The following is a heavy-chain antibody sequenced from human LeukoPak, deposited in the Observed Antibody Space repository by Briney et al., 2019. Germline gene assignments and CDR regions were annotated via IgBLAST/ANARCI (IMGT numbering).Heavy chain of an antibody. CDR3: AREGTSTHRMDV. J-gene: IGHJ6*02. CDR2: IYNDGST. CDR1: GGSISNFF. V-gene: IGHV4-59*01. D-gene: IGHD1-14*01. Sequence: SDTLSLPFTVSGGSISNFFWAWIRQPPGNGLEWIGYIYNDGSTKYNPSLKSRVTISINVSKNQFSLKLNSVTDADTALYYCAREGTSTHRMDVWGQGTTVTVS.